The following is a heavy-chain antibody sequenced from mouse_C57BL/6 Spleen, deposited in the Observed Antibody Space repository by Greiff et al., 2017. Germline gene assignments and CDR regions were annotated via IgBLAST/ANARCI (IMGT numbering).Heavy chain of an antibody. CDR3: VRQNGGAWFAY. CDR2: IRSKSNNYAT. D-gene: IGHD1-2*01. J-gene: IGHJ3*01. Sequence: EVKVVESGGGLVQPKGSLKLSCAASGFSFNTYAMNWVRQAPGKGLEWVARIRSKSNNYATYYADSVKDRFTISRDDSESMLYLQMNNLKTEDTAVYYCVRQNGGAWFAYWGQGTLVTVSA. CDR1: GFSFNTYA. V-gene: IGHV10-1*01.